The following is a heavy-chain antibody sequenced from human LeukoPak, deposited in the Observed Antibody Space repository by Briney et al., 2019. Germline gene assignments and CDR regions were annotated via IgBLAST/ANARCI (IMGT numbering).Heavy chain of an antibody. Sequence: PSETLSLTCTVSGGSIRNYYWSWIRQPPGKGLEWIGRIYYSGSTNYNPSLKSRVTISVDTSKNQFSLKLSSVTAADTAVYYCASFEGYSYGYHYWGQGTLVTVSS. J-gene: IGHJ4*02. CDR3: ASFEGYSYGYHY. CDR1: GGSIRNYY. V-gene: IGHV4-59*01. CDR2: IYYSGST. D-gene: IGHD5-18*01.